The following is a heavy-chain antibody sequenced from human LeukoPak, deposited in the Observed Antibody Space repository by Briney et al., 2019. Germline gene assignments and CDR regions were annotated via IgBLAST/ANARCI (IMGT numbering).Heavy chain of an antibody. CDR2: INPSGGST. J-gene: IGHJ4*02. CDR1: GYTFTSYG. V-gene: IGHV1-46*01. D-gene: IGHD4-11*01. Sequence: ASVKVSCKASGYTFTSYGISWVRQAPGQGLEWMGIINPSGGSTSYAQKFQGRVTMTRDTSTSTVYMELSSLRSEDTAVYYCARGVTTWYFDYWGQGTLVTVSS. CDR3: ARGVTTWYFDY.